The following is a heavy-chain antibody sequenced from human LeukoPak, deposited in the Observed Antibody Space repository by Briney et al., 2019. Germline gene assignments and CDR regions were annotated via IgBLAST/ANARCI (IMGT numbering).Heavy chain of an antibody. Sequence: KPSETLSLTCTVSGGSISSSSYYWGWIRQRPGKGLEWIGSIYYSGSTYYNPSLKSRVSISVDTSKNQFSLKLSSVTAADTAVYYCARHVKDYVWGSHFDYWGQGTLVTVSS. CDR3: ARHVKDYVWGSHFDY. CDR2: IYYSGST. D-gene: IGHD3-16*01. CDR1: GGSISSSSYY. J-gene: IGHJ4*02. V-gene: IGHV4-39*01.